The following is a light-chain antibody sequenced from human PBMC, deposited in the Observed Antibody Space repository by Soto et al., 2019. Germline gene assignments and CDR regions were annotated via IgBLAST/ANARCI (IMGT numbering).Light chain of an antibody. Sequence: QSALTQPASVSGSPGQSVPISCTGTSSDVGSYNLVSWYQQDPGKAPKLMIYEVSKRPSGVSNRFSGSKSGNTASLTISGLQAEDDADYYCCSYAGSSTPYVFGTGTKVTVL. V-gene: IGLV2-23*02. CDR1: SSDVGSYNL. CDR2: EVS. J-gene: IGLJ1*01. CDR3: CSYAGSSTPYV.